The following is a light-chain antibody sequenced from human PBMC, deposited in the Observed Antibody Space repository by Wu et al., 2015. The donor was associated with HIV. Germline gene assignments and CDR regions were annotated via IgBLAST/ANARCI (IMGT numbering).Light chain of an antibody. Sequence: EIVMTQSPATLSVSPGERATLSCRASQEISNNFAWYQQKPGQAPSLLIYAASTRATGVPARFSGSGSGTEFTLTIDNLQSEDFAFYYCQQYENWPTFGQGTKGGN. J-gene: IGKJ1*01. V-gene: IGKV3-15*01. CDR2: AAS. CDR1: QEISNN. CDR3: QQYENWPT.